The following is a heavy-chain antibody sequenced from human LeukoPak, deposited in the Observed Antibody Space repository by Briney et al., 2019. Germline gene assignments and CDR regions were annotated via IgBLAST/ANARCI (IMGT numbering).Heavy chain of an antibody. Sequence: PGGSLRLSCAASGFTFSSYAMSWVRQAPGKGLEWVSAISGSGGSTYYADSVKGRFTISRDYSKNTLYLQMNSLRAEDTAVYYCARVLVAHFDYWGQGTLVTVSS. CDR3: ARVLVAHFDY. D-gene: IGHD5-12*01. CDR1: GFTFSSYA. J-gene: IGHJ4*02. CDR2: ISGSGGST. V-gene: IGHV3-23*01.